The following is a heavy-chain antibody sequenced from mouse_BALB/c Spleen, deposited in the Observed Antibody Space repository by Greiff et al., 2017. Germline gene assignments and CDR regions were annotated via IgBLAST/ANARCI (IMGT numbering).Heavy chain of an antibody. J-gene: IGHJ2*01. CDR1: GYSITSDYA. V-gene: IGHV3-2*02. Sequence: ESGPGLVKPSQSLSLTCTVTGYSITSDYAWNWIRQFPGNKLEWMGYISYSGSTSYNPSLKSRISITRDTSKNQFFLQLNSVTTEDTATYYCAREGENYGSPDYWGQGTTLTVSS. CDR3: AREGENYGSPDY. D-gene: IGHD1-1*01. CDR2: ISYSGST.